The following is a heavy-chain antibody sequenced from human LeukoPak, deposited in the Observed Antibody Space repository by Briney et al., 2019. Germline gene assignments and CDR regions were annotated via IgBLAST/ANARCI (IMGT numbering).Heavy chain of an antibody. CDR2: ISGSGGST. J-gene: IGHJ5*02. CDR1: GFTFSSYG. V-gene: IGHV3-23*01. Sequence: PGGSLRLSCAASGFTFSSYGMSWVRQAPGKGLEWVSAISGSGGSTYYADSVKGRFTISRDNSKNTLYLQTNSLRAEDTAVYYCARVLSVGATRGWFDPWGQGTLVTVSS. CDR3: ARVLSVGATRGWFDP. D-gene: IGHD1-26*01.